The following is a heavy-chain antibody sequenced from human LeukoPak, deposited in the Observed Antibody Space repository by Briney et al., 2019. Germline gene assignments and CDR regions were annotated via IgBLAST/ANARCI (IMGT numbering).Heavy chain of an antibody. V-gene: IGHV3-48*02. CDR3: ATDKRYAFDY. Sequence: PGGSLRLSCATSGLSFTDYPMNWVRQAPGEGLEWISNIRTTAEGAKYAYYADSVKGRVTISRDDGKNTLYLHMNSLRDDDTAVYYCATDKRYAFDYWGQGILVTVSS. J-gene: IGHJ4*02. D-gene: IGHD3-9*01. CDR1: GLSFTDYP. CDR2: IRTTAEGAKYA.